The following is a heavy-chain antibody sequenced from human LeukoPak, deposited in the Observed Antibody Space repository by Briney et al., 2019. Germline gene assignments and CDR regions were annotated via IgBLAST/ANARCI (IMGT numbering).Heavy chain of an antibody. Sequence: GGSLRLSCAASGFTFNSYGMHWVRQAPGKGLEWVTFIRYDGSNEYYADSVKGRFTISGDNSKNTLFLQMNSLRTEDTAVYYCAKGGSSSWVDYWGQGTLVTVSS. CDR1: GFTFNSYG. CDR3: AKGGSSSWVDY. J-gene: IGHJ4*02. CDR2: IRYDGSNE. V-gene: IGHV3-30*02. D-gene: IGHD6-13*01.